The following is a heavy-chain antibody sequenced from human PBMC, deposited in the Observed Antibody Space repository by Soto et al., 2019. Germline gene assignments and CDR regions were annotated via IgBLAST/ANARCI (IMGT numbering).Heavy chain of an antibody. J-gene: IGHJ4*02. CDR2: ISAYNGNT. D-gene: IGHD2-15*01. V-gene: IGHV1-18*01. CDR1: GYTFTSYG. Sequence: WASVKVSCKASGYTFTSYGISWVRQAPGQGLEWMGWISAYNGNTDYAQKLQGRVTMTTDTSTSTAYMELRSLRSDDTAVYYCARVVIGIVVVVAAEKGFDYWGQGTLVTVSS. CDR3: ARVVIGIVVVVAAEKGFDY.